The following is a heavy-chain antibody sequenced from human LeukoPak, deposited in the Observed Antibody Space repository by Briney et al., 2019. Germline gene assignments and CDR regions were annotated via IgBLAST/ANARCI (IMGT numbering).Heavy chain of an antibody. V-gene: IGHV3-7*04. D-gene: IGHD3-10*01. Sequence: GGSLRLSCAASGFTFTSYWMIWVRQAPGKGLEWVANIRQDESAKSYVDSVKGRFTVSRDNAQNSLYLQMNSLRAEDTAVYYCARDGYATGSHDYWGQGTLVTVSS. J-gene: IGHJ4*02. CDR3: ARDGYATGSHDY. CDR1: GFTFTSYW. CDR2: IRQDESAK.